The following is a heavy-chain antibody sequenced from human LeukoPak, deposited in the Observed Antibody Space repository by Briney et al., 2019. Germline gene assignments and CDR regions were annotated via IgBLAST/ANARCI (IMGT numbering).Heavy chain of an antibody. CDR1: GGSISSSSYY. Sequence: PSETLSLTCTVSGGSISSSSYYWGWIRQPPGKGLEWIGSIYYSGSTYYNPSLKSRVTISVDTSKNQFSLKLRSVTAADSAVYYCAGPEGYSSVQSGPRNDYWGQGTLVIVSS. J-gene: IGHJ4*02. D-gene: IGHD6-19*01. V-gene: IGHV4-39*01. CDR2: IYYSGST. CDR3: AGPEGYSSVQSGPRNDY.